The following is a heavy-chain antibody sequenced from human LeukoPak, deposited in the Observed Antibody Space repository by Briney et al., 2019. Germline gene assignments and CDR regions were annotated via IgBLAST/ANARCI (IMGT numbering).Heavy chain of an antibody. Sequence: GGSLRLSCAASGCTFSRFWMSWVRQAPGKGLEWGANIKQDGSEKYYVDSVKGRFTISRDNAKNSLYLQMNSLRAEDTAVFYCARDGTYTDYDPDFDIWGQGTLVTVSS. J-gene: IGHJ4*02. D-gene: IGHD5-12*01. CDR3: ARDGTYTDYDPDFDI. V-gene: IGHV3-7*04. CDR1: GCTFSRFW. CDR2: IKQDGSEK.